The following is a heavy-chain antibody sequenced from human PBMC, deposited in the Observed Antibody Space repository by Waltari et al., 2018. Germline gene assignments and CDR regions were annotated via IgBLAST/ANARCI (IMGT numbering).Heavy chain of an antibody. CDR3: AGHEWGLPGF. V-gene: IGHV4-38-2*01. J-gene: IGHJ4*02. CDR1: GYSITSASW. CDR2: IHYTGDT. D-gene: IGHD1-26*01. Sequence: QVQLQASGPGLVKPSETLSLTCGVSGYSITSASWWAWFRQPPGKGLEWIASIHYTGDTQYSPSLKSRVTISADKSKNEVSLRLTSVTAADTAVYYCAGHEWGLPGFWGQGTLVTVSS.